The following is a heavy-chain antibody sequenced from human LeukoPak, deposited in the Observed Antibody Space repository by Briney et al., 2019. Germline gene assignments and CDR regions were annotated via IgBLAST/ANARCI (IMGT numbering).Heavy chain of an antibody. J-gene: IGHJ4*02. D-gene: IGHD3-10*01. CDR3: AKDRGTVRGVTWDY. Sequence: GGSLRLSCAASGFTFSRSAMSWVRQAPGKGLEWVSTVSGSGVTRYYADSVKGRFTVSRDSSKNTLYLQMNSLRAEDTAVYSCAKDRGTVRGVTWDYWGQGTLITVSS. CDR1: GFTFSRSA. CDR2: VSGSGVTR. V-gene: IGHV3-23*01.